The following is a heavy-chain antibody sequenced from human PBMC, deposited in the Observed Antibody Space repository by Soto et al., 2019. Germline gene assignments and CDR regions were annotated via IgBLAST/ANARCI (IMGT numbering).Heavy chain of an antibody. CDR1: GGSFSGYY. J-gene: IGHJ4*02. CDR2: INHSGST. Sequence: PSETLSLTCAVYGGSFSGYYWSWIRQPPGKGQEWIGEINHSGSTNYNPSLKSRVTISVDTSKNQFSLKLSSVTAADTAVYYRARWETEYSRTYFDYWGQGTLVTVSS. CDR3: ARWETEYSRTYFDY. D-gene: IGHD6-6*01. V-gene: IGHV4-34*01.